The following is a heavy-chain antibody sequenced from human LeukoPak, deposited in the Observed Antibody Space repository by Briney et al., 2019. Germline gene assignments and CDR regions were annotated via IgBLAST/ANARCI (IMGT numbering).Heavy chain of an antibody. CDR1: GGTFSSYA. D-gene: IGHD1-26*01. CDR2: IIPIFGTA. Sequence: GASVKVSCKASGGTFSSYAISWVRQAPGLGLEWMGGIIPIFGTANYAQKFQGRVTITTDESTSTAYMELSSLRSEDTAVYYCAINSGSYHDAFDIWGQGTMVTVSS. V-gene: IGHV1-69*05. CDR3: AINSGSYHDAFDI. J-gene: IGHJ3*02.